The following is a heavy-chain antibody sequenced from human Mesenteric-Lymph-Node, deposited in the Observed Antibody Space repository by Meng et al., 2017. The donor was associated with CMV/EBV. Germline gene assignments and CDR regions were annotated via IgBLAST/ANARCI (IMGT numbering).Heavy chain of an antibody. CDR1: GFTFSSYE. V-gene: IGHV3-48*03. CDR3: ARHNPVLFGAFDI. D-gene: IGHD2-21*01. J-gene: IGHJ3*02. CDR2: ISSSGSTI. Sequence: GGSLRLSCAASGFTFSSYEMNWVRQAPGKGLEWVSYISSSGSTIYYADSVKGRFTISRDNAKNSLYLQMNSLRAEDTAVYYCARHNPVLFGAFDIWGQGTMVTVSS.